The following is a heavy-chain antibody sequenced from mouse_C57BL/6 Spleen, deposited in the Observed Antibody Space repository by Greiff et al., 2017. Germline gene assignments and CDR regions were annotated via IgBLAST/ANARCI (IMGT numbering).Heavy chain of an antibody. CDR2: IHPSDSDT. D-gene: IGHD1-1*01. CDR1: GYTFTSYW. J-gene: IGHJ1*03. V-gene: IGHV1-74*01. CDR3: ARPGFGYCSSYPSYWYFDV. Sequence: VQLQQPGAELVKPGASVKVSCKASGYTFTSYWMHWVKQRPGQGLEWIGRIHPSDSDTNYNQKFKGKATLTVDKSSSTAYMQLSSLTSEDSAVYYGARPGFGYCSSYPSYWYFDVWGTGTTVTVSS.